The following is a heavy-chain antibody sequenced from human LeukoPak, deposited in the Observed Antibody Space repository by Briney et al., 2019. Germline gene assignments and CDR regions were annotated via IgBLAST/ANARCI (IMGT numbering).Heavy chain of an antibody. J-gene: IGHJ5*02. CDR1: GYTFTGYY. CDR2: INPNSGGT. Sequence: ASVKVSCKASGYTFTGYYMHWVRQAPGQGLEWMVWINPNSGGTNYAQKFQGRVTMTRDTSISTAYMELSRLRSDDTAVYYCARDSSGWYVHWFDPWGQGTLVTVSS. V-gene: IGHV1-2*02. CDR3: ARDSSGWYVHWFDP. D-gene: IGHD6-19*01.